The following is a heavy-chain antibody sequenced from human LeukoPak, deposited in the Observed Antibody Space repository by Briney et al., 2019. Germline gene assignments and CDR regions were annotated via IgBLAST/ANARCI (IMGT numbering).Heavy chain of an antibody. J-gene: IGHJ6*03. CDR2: IISIFGTA. CDR1: GGTFSSYA. Sequence: ASVKVSCKASGGTFSSYAISWVRRAPGQGLEWMGGIISIFGTANYAQKFQGRVTITADKSTSTAYMELSSLRSEDTAVYYCAKRADRITIFPGAPGDYYMDVWGKGTTVTVSS. V-gene: IGHV1-69*06. D-gene: IGHD3-3*01. CDR3: AKRADRITIFPGAPGDYYMDV.